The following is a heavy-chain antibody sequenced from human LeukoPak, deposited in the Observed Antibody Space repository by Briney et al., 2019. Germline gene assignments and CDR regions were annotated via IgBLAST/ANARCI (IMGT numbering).Heavy chain of an antibody. CDR3: ARGDDYEYYFDY. CDR1: GYSISSGYY. CDR2: IYYSGST. V-gene: IGHV4-38-2*02. J-gene: IGHJ4*02. Sequence: PSETLSLTCTVSGYSISSGYYWGWIRQPPGRGLEWIGSIYYSGSTYYNPSLKSRVTISVDTSKNQFSLKLSSVTAADTAVYYCARGDDYEYYFDYWGQGTLVTVSS. D-gene: IGHD4-17*01.